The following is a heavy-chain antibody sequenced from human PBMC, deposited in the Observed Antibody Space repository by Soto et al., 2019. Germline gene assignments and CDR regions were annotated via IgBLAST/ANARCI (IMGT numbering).Heavy chain of an antibody. CDR1: GYSFTSYW. CDR2: IYPGDSDT. D-gene: IGHD3-16*01. Sequence: RGESLKISCKGSGYSFTSYWIGWVRQMPGKGLEWMGIIYPGDSDTRYSPSFQGQVTISADKSISTAYLQWSSLKASDTAMYYCARGGRYFYYYYGMDVWGQGTTVTVSS. J-gene: IGHJ6*02. V-gene: IGHV5-51*01. CDR3: ARGGRYFYYYYGMDV.